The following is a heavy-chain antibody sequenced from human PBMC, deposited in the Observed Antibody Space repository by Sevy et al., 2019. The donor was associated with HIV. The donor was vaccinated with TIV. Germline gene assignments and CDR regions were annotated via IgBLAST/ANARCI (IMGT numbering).Heavy chain of an antibody. J-gene: IGHJ4*02. V-gene: IGHV3-48*01. Sequence: GGSLRLSCAASGFTFSSYSMNWVRQAPGKGLERVSYISSSSSTMYYADSVKGRFTISRDNAKNSLYLQMNSLRAEDTAVYYCARESGYSSGWFDYWGQGTLVTVSS. CDR2: ISSSSSTM. D-gene: IGHD6-19*01. CDR1: GFTFSSYS. CDR3: ARESGYSSGWFDY.